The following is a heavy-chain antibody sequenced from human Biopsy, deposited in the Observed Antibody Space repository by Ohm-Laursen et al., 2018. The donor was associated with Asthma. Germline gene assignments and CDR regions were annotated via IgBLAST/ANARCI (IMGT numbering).Heavy chain of an antibody. Sequence: ASAKVSCKASGYTFISYAIHWVRQAPGQRLEWMGWINAGNGNTKYSQKFQGRVTITRDTSASTAYMELSSLRSEDTAVYYCARTYYDFLTGQGNDAFAIWGQGTMVTVSS. J-gene: IGHJ3*02. CDR1: GYTFISYA. D-gene: IGHD3-9*01. V-gene: IGHV1-3*01. CDR3: ARTYYDFLTGQGNDAFAI. CDR2: INAGNGNT.